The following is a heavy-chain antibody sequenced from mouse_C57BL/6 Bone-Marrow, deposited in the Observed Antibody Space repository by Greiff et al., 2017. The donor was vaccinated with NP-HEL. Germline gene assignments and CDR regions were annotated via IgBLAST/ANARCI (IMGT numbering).Heavy chain of an antibody. Sequence: VQLQQPGAELVKPGASVKLSCKASGYTFTSYWMHWVKQRPGQGLEWIGMIHPNSGSTNYNEKFKSKATLTVAKSSSTAYMQLSSLTSEDSAVYYCARSPPPHYYGSSYIFAYWGQGTLVTVSA. CDR2: IHPNSGST. D-gene: IGHD1-1*01. CDR1: GYTFTSYW. V-gene: IGHV1-64*01. J-gene: IGHJ3*01. CDR3: ARSPPPHYYGSSYIFAY.